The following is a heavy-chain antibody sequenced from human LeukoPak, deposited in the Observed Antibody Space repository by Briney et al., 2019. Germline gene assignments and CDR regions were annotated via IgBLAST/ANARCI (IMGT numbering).Heavy chain of an antibody. D-gene: IGHD1-7*01. CDR3: ARVSYNWNSDFDY. Sequence: ASVKVSCKASGYTFTNYGITWVRQAPGQGLEWMGWISVYNGNTNYAQKFQGRVTMTTDTSTSTAYMELRSLRSDDTAVYYCARVSYNWNSDFDYWGQGTLVTVSS. V-gene: IGHV1-18*01. CDR1: GYTFTNYG. J-gene: IGHJ4*02. CDR2: ISVYNGNT.